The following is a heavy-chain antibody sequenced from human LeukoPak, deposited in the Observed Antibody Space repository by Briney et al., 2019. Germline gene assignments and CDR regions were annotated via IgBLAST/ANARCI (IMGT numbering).Heavy chain of an antibody. CDR1: GFTFSSYA. V-gene: IGHV3-30-3*01. D-gene: IGHD3-22*01. CDR3: ARGGGGYSIGYHYVIY. Sequence: TGGSLRLSCAASGFTFSSYAMHWVRQAPGKGLEWVAVISYDGSNKYYADSVKGRFTISRDNSKNTLYLQMNSLRAEDTAVYYCARGGGGYSIGYHYVIYWGQGTLVTVSS. J-gene: IGHJ4*02. CDR2: ISYDGSNK.